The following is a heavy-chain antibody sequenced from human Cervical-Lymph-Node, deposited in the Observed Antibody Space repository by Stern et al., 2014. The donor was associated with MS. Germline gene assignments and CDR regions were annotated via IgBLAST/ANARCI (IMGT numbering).Heavy chain of an antibody. CDR1: GGSFSGYY. D-gene: IGHD2-2*01. CDR3: ARAQLRLSAADYFDY. CDR2: INHSGST. V-gene: IGHV4-34*01. Sequence: QVQLQQWGAGLLKPSETLSLTCAVYGGSFSGYYWSWIRQPPGKGLEGIGEINHSGSTNYNPSLKSRVTISVDTSKNQFPLKLSSVTAADTAVYYCARAQLRLSAADYFDYWGQGTLVTVSS. J-gene: IGHJ4*02.